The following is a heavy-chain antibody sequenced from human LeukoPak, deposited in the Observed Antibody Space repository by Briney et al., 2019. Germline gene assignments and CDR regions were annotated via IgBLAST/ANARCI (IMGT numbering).Heavy chain of an antibody. J-gene: IGHJ4*02. CDR3: ARDRGRGEDY. V-gene: IGHV3-21*01. Sequence: GSLRLSCAASGFTFSSYAMSWVRQAPGKGLEWVSSISSSSSYIYYADSLKGRITISRDNAMNSLYLQMNSLRAEDTAVYYCARDRGRGEDYWGQGTLVTVSS. CDR1: GFTFSSYA. CDR2: ISSSSSYI. D-gene: IGHD3-10*01.